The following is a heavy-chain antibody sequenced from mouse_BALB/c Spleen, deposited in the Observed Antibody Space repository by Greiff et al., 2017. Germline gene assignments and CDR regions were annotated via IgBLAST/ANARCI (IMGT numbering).Heavy chain of an antibody. Sequence: VQLQQSGPELVKPGASVKISCKASGYSFTGYFMNWVKQSHGKSLEWIGRINPYNGDTFYNQKFKGKAKLTAVTSASTAYMELSSLTNEDSAVYYCTRDGSSFDYWGQGTTLTVSS. J-gene: IGHJ2*01. CDR1: GYSFTGYF. CDR2: INPYNGDT. D-gene: IGHD1-1*01. CDR3: TRDGSSFDY. V-gene: IGHV1-20*01.